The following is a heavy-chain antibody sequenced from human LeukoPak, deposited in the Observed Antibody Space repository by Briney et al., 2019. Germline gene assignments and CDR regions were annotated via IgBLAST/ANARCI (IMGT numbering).Heavy chain of an antibody. D-gene: IGHD6-19*01. CDR1: GVTFSSYD. CDR2: IRYDGSNR. Sequence: GGSLRLSCAASGVTFSSYDMHGVRQAPGKGRWWVAFIRYDGSNRYYADSVKGRFTISRDNSKNTLYLQMNSLRAEDTAVYYCARRGAVAATGFDYWGQGTLVTVSS. J-gene: IGHJ4*02. CDR3: ARRGAVAATGFDY. V-gene: IGHV3-30*02.